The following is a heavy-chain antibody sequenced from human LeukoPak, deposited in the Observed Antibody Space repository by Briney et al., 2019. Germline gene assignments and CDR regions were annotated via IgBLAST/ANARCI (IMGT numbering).Heavy chain of an antibody. CDR2: INHSGST. J-gene: IGHJ4*02. Sequence: RTSETLSLTCAVYGGSFSGYYWSWIRQPPGKGLEWIGEINHSGSTNYNPSLKSRVTISVDTSKNQFSLKLSSVTAADTAVYYCARGPRKSYYYDSSGYYDYWGQGTLVTVSS. CDR3: ARGPRKSYYYDSSGYYDY. V-gene: IGHV4-34*01. CDR1: GGSFSGYY. D-gene: IGHD3-22*01.